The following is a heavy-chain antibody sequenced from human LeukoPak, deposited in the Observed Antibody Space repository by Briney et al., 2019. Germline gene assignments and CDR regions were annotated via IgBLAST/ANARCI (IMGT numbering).Heavy chain of an antibody. CDR1: GFTFSSYG. D-gene: IGHD6-6*01. Sequence: GGSLRLSCAASGFTFSSYGMHWVRQAPGKGLEWVALISCDGSNKCYADSLKGRFTISRDNAKNSLHLQMNSLRAEDTAVYYCAREYSSSCSYYWGQGTLVTVSS. CDR2: ISCDGSNK. J-gene: IGHJ4*02. CDR3: AREYSSSCSYY. V-gene: IGHV3-30*03.